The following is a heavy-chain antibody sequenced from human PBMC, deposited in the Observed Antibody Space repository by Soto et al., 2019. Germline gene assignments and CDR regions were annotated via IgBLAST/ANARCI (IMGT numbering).Heavy chain of an antibody. CDR3: LPVTGVGCDYC. J-gene: IGHJ4*02. CDR2: IKGTTEGATT. D-gene: IGHD2-21*01. Sequence: EVQLVESGGALWKPGTSLTLSGSTSGLSFPAAWLPGVRQSPGKGLEWVGRIKGTTEGATTDYAAPVKDRFTISRDDSKHTIYLQMNSLQAEDTGVYYCLPVTGVGCDYCGGQGALVTVSS. V-gene: IGHV3-15*02. CDR1: GLSFPAAW.